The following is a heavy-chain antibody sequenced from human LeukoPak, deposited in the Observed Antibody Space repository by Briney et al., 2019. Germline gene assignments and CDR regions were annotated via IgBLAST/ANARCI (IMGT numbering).Heavy chain of an antibody. CDR1: GYTFTSYD. CDR3: ARGGWQWLVGVTVMDFDY. CDR2: MNPNSGNT. D-gene: IGHD6-19*01. Sequence: ASVKVSCKASGYTFTSYDINWVRQATGQGLEWMGWMNPNSGNTGYAQEFQGRVTMTRNTSISTAYMELSSLRSEDTAVHYCARGGWQWLVGVTVMDFDYWGQGTLVTVSS. J-gene: IGHJ4*02. V-gene: IGHV1-8*01.